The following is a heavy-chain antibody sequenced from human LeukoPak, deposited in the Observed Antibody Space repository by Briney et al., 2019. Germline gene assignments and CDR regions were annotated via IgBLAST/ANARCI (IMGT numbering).Heavy chain of an antibody. CDR2: ISASGGST. CDR3: AKYNLASSGWYSDLDY. D-gene: IGHD6-19*01. CDR1: GFTFSGNA. J-gene: IGHJ4*02. V-gene: IGHV3-23*01. Sequence: GGSLRLSCAASGFTFSGNAMSWVRQAPGKGLEWVSTISASGGSTYYADSVKGRFTISRDNSKNTLYLQMNSLSAEDTVVYYCAKYNLASSGWYSDLDYWGQGTLVTVSS.